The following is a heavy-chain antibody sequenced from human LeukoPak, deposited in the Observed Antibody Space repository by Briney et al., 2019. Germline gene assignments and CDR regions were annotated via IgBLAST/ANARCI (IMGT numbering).Heavy chain of an antibody. D-gene: IGHD5-12*01. CDR1: GFTFSSYS. CDR3: ARAMRSCYEKDWFGP. V-gene: IGHV3-48*04. J-gene: IGHJ5*02. CDR2: ICTSIGAI. Sequence: PGGSLRLSCAASGFTFSSYSMSWVRRAPGGGGEWVSYICTSIGAIYYADSVKGRFTISRDNAKNSVYLQMRSLRAEDTAVYYCARAMRSCYEKDWFGPWGQGALVTVSS.